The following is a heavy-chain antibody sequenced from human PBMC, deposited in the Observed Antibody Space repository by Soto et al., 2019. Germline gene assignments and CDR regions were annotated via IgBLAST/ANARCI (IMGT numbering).Heavy chain of an antibody. J-gene: IGHJ4*02. CDR2: ISATNGKR. CDR1: GYTFTTYS. CDR3: ARESGVVVIVKGEFEF. Sequence: GASVKVSCKASGYTFTTYSFSWVRQAPGQGLEWIGWISATNGKRVYAQKFQDRVTMTTDTSTSTAHFELRSLKTDDTAVYYCARESGVVVIVKGEFEFWGQGTLVTVSS. D-gene: IGHD2-21*01. V-gene: IGHV1-18*04.